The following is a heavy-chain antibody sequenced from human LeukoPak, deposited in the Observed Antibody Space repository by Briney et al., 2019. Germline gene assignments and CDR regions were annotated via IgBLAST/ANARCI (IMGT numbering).Heavy chain of an antibody. J-gene: IGHJ4*02. CDR3: ASTALWLSFDS. Sequence: SETLSLTCTVSGGSISTLYWSWIRQSPGKGLEWIGFISSSVNANYDPSLKSRVTMSLDTPKNQVSLKLSSVTAAVTAVYYCASTALWLSFDSWGPGILVTVSS. CDR2: ISSSVNA. D-gene: IGHD3-22*01. V-gene: IGHV4-59*01. CDR1: GGSISTLY.